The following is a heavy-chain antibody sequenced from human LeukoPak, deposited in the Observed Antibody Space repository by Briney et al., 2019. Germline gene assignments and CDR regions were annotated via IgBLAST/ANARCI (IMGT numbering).Heavy chain of an antibody. CDR1: GFTISNHA. D-gene: IGHD1-26*01. CDR2: ISGSGGST. Sequence: GGSLRVSCAASGFTISNHAMSWVRQAPGKGLEWVSRISGSGGSTYYADSVKGRFTISRDNSKNTLYLQMNSLRAEDTAACHCAKDHSGSYSTFDYWGQGTLVTVSS. J-gene: IGHJ4*02. CDR3: AKDHSGSYSTFDY. V-gene: IGHV3-23*01.